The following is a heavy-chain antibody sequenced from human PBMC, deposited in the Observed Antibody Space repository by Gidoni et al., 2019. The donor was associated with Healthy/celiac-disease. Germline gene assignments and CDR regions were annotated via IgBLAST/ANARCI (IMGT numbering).Heavy chain of an antibody. CDR3: ADSSGWYGLFDY. CDR1: GFTFSSYG. V-gene: IGHV3-30*03. J-gene: IGHJ4*02. CDR2: ISYDGSNK. D-gene: IGHD6-19*01. Sequence: QVQLVASGGGVVQPGRSLRLSCAASGFTFSSYGMHWVRQAPGKGLEWVAGISYDGSNKYYADSGKGRFTISRDNSKNTLYLQMNSLRAEDTAVYYCADSSGWYGLFDYWGQGTLVTVSS.